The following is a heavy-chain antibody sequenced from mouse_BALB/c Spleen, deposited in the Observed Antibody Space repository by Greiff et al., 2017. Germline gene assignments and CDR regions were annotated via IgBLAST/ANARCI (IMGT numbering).Heavy chain of an antibody. CDR3: ARQLGPYGMDY. CDR2: INPYNDGT. D-gene: IGHD3-1*01. Sequence: VQLQQSGPELVKPGASVKMSCKASGYTFASYVMHWVKQKPGQGLEWIGYINPYNDGTKYNEKFKGKATLTSDKSSSTAYMELSSLTSEDSAVYYCARQLGPYGMDYWGQGTSVTVSS. J-gene: IGHJ4*01. V-gene: IGHV1-14*01. CDR1: GYTFASYV.